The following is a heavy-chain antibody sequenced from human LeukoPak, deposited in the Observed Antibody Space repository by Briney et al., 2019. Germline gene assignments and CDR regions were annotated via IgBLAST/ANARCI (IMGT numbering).Heavy chain of an antibody. D-gene: IGHD5-18*01. Sequence: PGRSLRLSCAASGFTFSSYGMHWVRQAPGKGLEWVAVIWHDGSIKSYADSVKGRFTISRDNSKNTLYLQMNSLRAEDTAVYYCAKALIPRITAMVKGYWGQGTLVTVSS. J-gene: IGHJ4*02. V-gene: IGHV3-33*06. CDR3: AKALIPRITAMVKGY. CDR1: GFTFSSYG. CDR2: IWHDGSIK.